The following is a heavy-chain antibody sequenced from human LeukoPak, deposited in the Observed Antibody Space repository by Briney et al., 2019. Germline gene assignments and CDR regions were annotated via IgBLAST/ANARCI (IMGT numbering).Heavy chain of an antibody. J-gene: IGHJ3*01. CDR3: ARDYNYYDSSGPDAFDL. V-gene: IGHV3-64*01. CDR1: GFTFSSYA. CDR2: IRSNGGST. D-gene: IGHD3-22*01. Sequence: GGSLRLSCAASGFTFSSYAMHWVRQAPGEGLEYVSGIRSNGGSTYYANSVKDRFTISRDNSKNTLYLQMGSLRAEDMAVYYCARDYNYYDSSGPDAFDLWGQGTMVTVSS.